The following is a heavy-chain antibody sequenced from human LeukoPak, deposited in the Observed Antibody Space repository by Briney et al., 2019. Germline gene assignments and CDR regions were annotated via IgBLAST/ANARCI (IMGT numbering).Heavy chain of an antibody. D-gene: IGHD6-19*01. CDR3: QGSGWYYCYYGMDV. Sequence: GGSLRLSCAASGFTFSSYAMSWVRQAPGKGLEWVSAISGSGGSTYYADSVKGRFTISRDNSKNTLYLQMNSLRAEDTAVYYCQGSGWYYCYYGMDVWGQGTTVTVSS. V-gene: IGHV3-23*01. CDR2: ISGSGGST. J-gene: IGHJ6*02. CDR1: GFTFSSYA.